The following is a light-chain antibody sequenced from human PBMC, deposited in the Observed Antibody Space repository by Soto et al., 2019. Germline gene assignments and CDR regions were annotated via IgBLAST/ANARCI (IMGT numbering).Light chain of an antibody. CDR3: AAWDDRLDVYG. Sequence: QSVLTQPPSASGTPGQIVAISCSGSSSNIGSNTVTWYQQLPGTAPKLLIYSTSQRSSGVPGRFSGSKSGASASLSISGLQSEDEADYYCAAWDDRLDVYGLGTGTKV. CDR2: STS. CDR1: SSNIGSNT. V-gene: IGLV1-44*01. J-gene: IGLJ1*01.